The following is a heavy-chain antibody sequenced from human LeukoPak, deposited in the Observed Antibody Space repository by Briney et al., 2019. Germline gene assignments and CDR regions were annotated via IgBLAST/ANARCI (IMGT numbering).Heavy chain of an antibody. CDR2: ISSSGTTI. Sequence: PGGALRLSCAASGFTFSDYYMSWIRQAPGKGLEWVSYISSSGTTIYYAYSVKGRFTISRDNAKNSLYLQMNSLRAEDTAVYYCAREPKQWLVPIDYWGQGTLVTVSS. V-gene: IGHV3-11*04. CDR3: AREPKQWLVPIDY. CDR1: GFTFSDYY. J-gene: IGHJ4*02. D-gene: IGHD6-19*01.